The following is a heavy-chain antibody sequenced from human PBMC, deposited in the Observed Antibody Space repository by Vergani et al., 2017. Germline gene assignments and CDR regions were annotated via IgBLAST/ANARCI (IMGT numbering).Heavy chain of an antibody. CDR2: IFSNDEK. CDR3: ARMYYYGSGSNYYYYYYGMDV. CDR1: GFSLSTSGMR. J-gene: IGHJ6*02. D-gene: IGHD3-10*01. Sequence: QVTLKESGPALVKPTQTLTLTCTFSGFSLSTSGMRVSWIRQPPGKALEWLAHIFSNDEKSYSTSLKSRLTISKDTSKSQVVLTMTNMDPVDTATYYCARMYYYGSGSNYYYYYYGMDVWGQGTTVTVSS. V-gene: IGHV2-26*01.